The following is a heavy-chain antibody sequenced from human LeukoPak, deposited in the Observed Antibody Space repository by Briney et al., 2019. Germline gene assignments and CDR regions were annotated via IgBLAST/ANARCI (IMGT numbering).Heavy chain of an antibody. J-gene: IGHJ4*02. CDR2: ISSSSSTI. CDR1: GFTFSSYS. CDR3: ARSLIAADY. V-gene: IGHV3-48*01. D-gene: IGHD6-13*01. Sequence: PGGSLRLSCAASGFTFSSYSTNWVRQAPGKGLEWVSYISSSSSTIYYADSVKGRFTTSRDNAKNSLYLQMNSLRAEDTAVYYCARSLIAADYWGQGTLVTVSS.